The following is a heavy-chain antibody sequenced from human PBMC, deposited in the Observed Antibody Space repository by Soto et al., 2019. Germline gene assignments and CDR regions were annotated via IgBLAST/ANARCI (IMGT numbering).Heavy chain of an antibody. CDR1: GFDVSNTD. CDR2: IYSGGYT. CDR3: AREAIIVIAAPEYYFDY. V-gene: IGHV3-66*01. J-gene: IGHJ4*02. D-gene: IGHD3-22*01. Sequence: EVQLVESGGDLVQRGGSLRLSCAASGFDVSNTDMSWVRQAPGKGLEWVSVIYSGGYTNYADSVKGRFIVSRDSPKNTLYLQMDSLRAEDTAVYYGAREAIIVIAAPEYYFDYWGQGTLVTVSS.